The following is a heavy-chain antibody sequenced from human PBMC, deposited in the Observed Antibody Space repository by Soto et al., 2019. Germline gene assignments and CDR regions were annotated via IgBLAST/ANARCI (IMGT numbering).Heavy chain of an antibody. CDR1: GFTFSSYG. CDR2: ISYDGSNK. J-gene: IGHJ4*02. D-gene: IGHD6-13*01. CDR3: AKALIAAAGTGSYFDY. Sequence: QVQLVESGGGVVQPGRSLRLSCAASGFTFSSYGMYWVRQAPGKGLEWVAVISYDGSNKYYADSVKGRFTISRDNSKNTLYLQMNSPRAEDSAVYYCAKALIAAAGTGSYFDYWGQGTLVTVSS. V-gene: IGHV3-30*18.